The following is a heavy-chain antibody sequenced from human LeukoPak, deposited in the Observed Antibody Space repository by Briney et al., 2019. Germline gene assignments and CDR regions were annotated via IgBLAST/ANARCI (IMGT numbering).Heavy chain of an antibody. D-gene: IGHD2-2*01. Sequence: GGSLRLSCTTSGFNFRAYWMAWVRQAPGKGLEWVGRIKSKTDGGTTDYAAPVKGRFTISRDDSKNTLYLQMNSLKTEDTAVYYCTTDKRKAMVVGPSYYWGQGTLVTVSS. J-gene: IGHJ4*02. CDR3: TTDKRKAMVVGPSYY. V-gene: IGHV3-15*01. CDR1: GFNFRAYW. CDR2: IKSKTDGGTT.